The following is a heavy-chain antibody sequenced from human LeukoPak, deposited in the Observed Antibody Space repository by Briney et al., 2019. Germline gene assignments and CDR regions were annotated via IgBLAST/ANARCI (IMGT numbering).Heavy chain of an antibody. D-gene: IGHD1-26*01. J-gene: IGHJ4*02. V-gene: IGHV4-59*08. CDR1: NGSISTCY. CDR3: ARHGGTLDYFDS. Sequence: SETLSLTCSVSNGSISTCYWSWIRQSPGKGLEWIGYIYHGGTTSYNPSLKRRVTISVDSPKNQFFLRLTSLTAADTALYYCARHGGTLDYFDSWGPGSLVIVSS. CDR2: IYHGGTT.